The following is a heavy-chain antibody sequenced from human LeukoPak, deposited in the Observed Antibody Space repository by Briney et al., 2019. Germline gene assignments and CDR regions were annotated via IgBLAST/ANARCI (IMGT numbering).Heavy chain of an antibody. CDR3: ARDDQTYYDFWSGPGY. J-gene: IGHJ4*02. Sequence: GGSLRLSCAASGFTFSSYAMHWVRQAPGKGLEWVAVISYDGSNKHYADSVKGRFTISRDNSKNTLYLQMNSLRADDTAVYYCARDDQTYYDFWSGPGYWGQGTLVTVSS. CDR1: GFTFSSYA. CDR2: ISYDGSNK. D-gene: IGHD3-3*01. V-gene: IGHV3-30*04.